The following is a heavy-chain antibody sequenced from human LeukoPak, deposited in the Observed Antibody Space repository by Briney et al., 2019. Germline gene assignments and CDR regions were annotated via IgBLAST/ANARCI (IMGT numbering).Heavy chain of an antibody. V-gene: IGHV4-59*01. J-gene: IGHJ4*02. CDR1: GGSISSYY. D-gene: IGHD2-21*02. Sequence: SETPSLTCNVSGGSISSYYWSWIRQPPGEGRGWIGYIYYSGSTNYNPSLKSRVTISVDTSKNQFSLKLSSVTAADTAVYYCARGGYCGGDCYFYYWGQGTLVTVSS. CDR3: ARGGYCGGDCYFYY. CDR2: IYYSGST.